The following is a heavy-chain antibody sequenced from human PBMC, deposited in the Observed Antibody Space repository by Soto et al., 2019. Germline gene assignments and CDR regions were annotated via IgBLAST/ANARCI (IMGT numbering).Heavy chain of an antibody. J-gene: IGHJ3*02. V-gene: IGHV3-9*01. Sequence: GGSLRLSCAVSGFTFEDYAMHWVRQAPGKCLEWVSGTSWDSRSVAYADSVKGRFTISRDNAENSLHLQMNSLRAEDTAVYYCAKDSIRRSFSRSSTRARDAFDIWGQGTMVTVSS. CDR2: TSWDSRSV. D-gene: IGHD6-6*01. CDR1: GFTFEDYA. CDR3: AKDSIRRSFSRSSTRARDAFDI.